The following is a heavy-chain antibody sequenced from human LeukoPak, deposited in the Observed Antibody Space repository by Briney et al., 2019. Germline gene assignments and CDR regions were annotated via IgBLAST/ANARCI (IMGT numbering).Heavy chain of an antibody. CDR1: GFTLSSYW. V-gene: IGHV3-7*01. CDR2: INQDTSEK. CDR3: ARDSAACRGCAFDL. Sequence: GGSLRLSCAASGFTLSSYWMSWVRQAPGKGLEWVANINQDTSEKNYVDSVKGRFTISRDNAKNSLFLQMNSLRAEDTAVYYCARDSAACRGCAFDLWGQGTVVTVSS. J-gene: IGHJ3*01. D-gene: IGHD3-10*01.